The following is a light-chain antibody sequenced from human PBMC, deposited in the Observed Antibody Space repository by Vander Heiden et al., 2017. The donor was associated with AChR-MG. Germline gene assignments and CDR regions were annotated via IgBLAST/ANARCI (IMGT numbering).Light chain of an antibody. CDR3: QVWDSSTAVV. V-gene: IGLV3-9*01. Sequence: SYELTQPLPVSVALGQTAKITCGGNNIGTKNVHWYQQKPGQAPVLVIYRDNNRPSGIPERFSGSNSGNTATLTISRAQAGDEADYYCQVWDSSTAVVFGGGTKLTVL. CDR2: RDN. J-gene: IGLJ2*01. CDR1: NIGTKN.